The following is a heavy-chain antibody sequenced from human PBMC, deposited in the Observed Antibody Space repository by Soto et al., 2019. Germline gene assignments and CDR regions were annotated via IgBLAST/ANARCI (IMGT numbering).Heavy chain of an antibody. D-gene: IGHD5-18*01. CDR3: ARDLLVGYNYGYSYGTDF. CDR2: LYYSWSS. V-gene: IGHV4-61*01. J-gene: IGHJ6*02. CDR1: GGSVSSGSYY. Sequence: PSETLSLTWTVSGGSVSSGSYYWSWIRQPPGKGLEWIGYLYYSWSSNYNPSLKSRVTISVDTSKNQFSLKLSSVTAADTAVYYCARDLLVGYNYGYSYGTDFGGQGMTVIVSS.